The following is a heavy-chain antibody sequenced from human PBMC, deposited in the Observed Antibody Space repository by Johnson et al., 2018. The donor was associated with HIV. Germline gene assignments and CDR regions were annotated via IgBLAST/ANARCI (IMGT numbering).Heavy chain of an antibody. V-gene: IGHV3-20*04. D-gene: IGHD6-13*01. CDR3: ARDITSSNYAFDI. CDR2: INWNGDNT. Sequence: VQVLESGGGLVQPGGSLRLSCAASGFTFDDYGMTWVRQAPGKGLEYVSGINWNGDNTGYADSVKGRFTISRDNAKNSLYLQMNSLRAEDTALYYCARDITSSNYAFDIWGQGTMVTVSS. CDR1: GFTFDDYG. J-gene: IGHJ3*02.